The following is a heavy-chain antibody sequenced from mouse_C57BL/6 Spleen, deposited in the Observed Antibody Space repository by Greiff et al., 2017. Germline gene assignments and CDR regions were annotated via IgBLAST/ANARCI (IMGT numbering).Heavy chain of an antibody. J-gene: IGHJ2*01. D-gene: IGHD6-1*01. Sequence: VKLVASGAELMKPGASVKLSCKATGYTFTGYWIEWVKQRPGPGLEWIGELIPGSGSTNYNEKFKGKATFTAYTSSNTAYMQLSSLTTEDSAIYYCASLDHAIDYGGQGTTLTVSS. V-gene: IGHV1-9*01. CDR2: LIPGSGST. CDR1: GYTFTGYW. CDR3: ASLDHAIDY.